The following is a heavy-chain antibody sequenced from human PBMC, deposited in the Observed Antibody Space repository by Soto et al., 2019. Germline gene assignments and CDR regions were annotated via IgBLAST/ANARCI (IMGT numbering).Heavy chain of an antibody. CDR1: GFTFSNYE. CDR3: ASIAYTSGYSRPRN. Sequence: GVSLGLSCAASGFTFSNYEIIWVRQAPGKGLEWISYISSGASIIHYADSVKGRFTISRDNAKNSVYLQMHNLRVEDTALYYCASIAYTSGYSRPRNWGQGTLVTVSA. V-gene: IGHV3-48*03. D-gene: IGHD2-15*01. CDR2: ISSGASII. J-gene: IGHJ4*02.